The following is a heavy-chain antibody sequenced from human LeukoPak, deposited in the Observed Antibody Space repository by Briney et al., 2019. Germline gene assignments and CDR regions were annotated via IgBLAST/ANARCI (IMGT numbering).Heavy chain of an antibody. CDR1: GYTLTELS. CDR2: FDPEDGET. V-gene: IGHV1-24*01. Sequence: ASVKVSCKVSGYTLTELSMHWVRQAPGKGLEWMGGFDPEDGETIYAQKFQGSVTMTEDTSTDTAYMELSSLRSEDTAVYYCATLDYDRGGYYYDYWGQGTLVTVSS. D-gene: IGHD3-22*01. J-gene: IGHJ4*02. CDR3: ATLDYDRGGYYYDY.